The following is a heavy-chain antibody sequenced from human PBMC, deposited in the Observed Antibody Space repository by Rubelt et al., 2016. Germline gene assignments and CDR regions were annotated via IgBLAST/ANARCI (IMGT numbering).Heavy chain of an antibody. V-gene: IGHV3-7*04. J-gene: IGHJ5*02. CDR1: GFTFSSYA. CDR2: IKQDGRDK. Sequence: VQLVESGGGVVQPGRSLRLSCAASGFTFSSYAMHWVRQAPGKGLEWVANIKQDGRDKNYVDSVKGRFTISRDNAKNSLYLQLNSLRAEDTAVYYCARGGYCSEGTCYNWFDPWGQGTLVTVSS. CDR3: ARGGYCSEGTCYNWFDP. D-gene: IGHD2-15*01.